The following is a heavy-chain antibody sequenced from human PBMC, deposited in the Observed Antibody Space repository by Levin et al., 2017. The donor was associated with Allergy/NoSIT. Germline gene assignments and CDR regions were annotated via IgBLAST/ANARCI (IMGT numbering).Heavy chain of an antibody. V-gene: IGHV4-59*01. CDR3: ARVSQWLVFEV. J-gene: IGHJ4*02. D-gene: IGHD6-19*01. CDR1: GGSISSYY. CDR2: IYYSGST. Sequence: SETLSLTCTVSGGSISSYYWSWIRQPPGKGLEWIGYIYYSGSTNYNPSLKSRVTISVDTSKNQFSLKLSSVTAADTAVYYCARVSQWLVFEVWGQGTLVTVSS.